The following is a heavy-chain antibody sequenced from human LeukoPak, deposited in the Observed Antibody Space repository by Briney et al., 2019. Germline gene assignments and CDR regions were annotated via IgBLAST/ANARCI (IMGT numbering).Heavy chain of an antibody. Sequence: ASVKVSCKASGYTFSDYYIHWVRQAPGQGLEWMGRINPNSGGTNYAQKFQGRVTMTRDTSISTAYMELSRLRSDDTAVYYCARFVSDYGDQYYFDYWGQGTLVTVSS. D-gene: IGHD4-17*01. CDR1: GYTFSDYY. J-gene: IGHJ4*02. CDR2: INPNSGGT. V-gene: IGHV1-2*06. CDR3: ARFVSDYGDQYYFDY.